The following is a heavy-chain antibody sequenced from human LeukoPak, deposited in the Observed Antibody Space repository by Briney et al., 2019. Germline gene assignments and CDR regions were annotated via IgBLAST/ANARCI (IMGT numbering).Heavy chain of an antibody. V-gene: IGHV1-46*01. J-gene: IGHJ5*02. CDR1: GYTFSGYY. Sequence: ASVKVSCKASGYTFSGYYMHWVRQAPGQGLEWMGIINPSGGSTSYAQKFQGRVTMTRDTSTSTVYMELSSLRSEDTAVYYCARPASTIDSSGYYWNWFDPWGQGTLVTVSS. CDR2: INPSGGST. D-gene: IGHD3-22*01. CDR3: ARPASTIDSSGYYWNWFDP.